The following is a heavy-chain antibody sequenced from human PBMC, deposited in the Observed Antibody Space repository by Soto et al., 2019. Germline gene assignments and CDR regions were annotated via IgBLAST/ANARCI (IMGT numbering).Heavy chain of an antibody. Sequence: GESLKISCKASGFTFTSYWIAWVRHMPGRGLEWMGIIYPGDSDTSYSPSFQGQVTISADKSINTAYLQWSSLKASDTAMYYCAKHEGYCSSTTCSNFDYWGQGTLVTVSS. CDR1: GFTFTSYW. CDR2: IYPGDSDT. CDR3: AKHEGYCSSTTCSNFDY. J-gene: IGHJ4*02. V-gene: IGHV5-51*01. D-gene: IGHD2-2*01.